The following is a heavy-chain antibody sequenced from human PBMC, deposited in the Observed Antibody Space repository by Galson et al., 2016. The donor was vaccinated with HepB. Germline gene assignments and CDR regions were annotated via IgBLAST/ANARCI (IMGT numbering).Heavy chain of an antibody. CDR2: ITFDGSNK. V-gene: IGHV3-30-3*01. D-gene: IGHD1-7*01. CDR3: ASNTYSYDKTGTHYVNFFHY. J-gene: IGHJ4*02. Sequence: SLRLSCAASDSTFSRYAMHWVRQSPDKGLEWVAVITFDGSNKYYADSMKGRFSIPRDNSKNTLYLEMNSLRTEDAAVYYCASNTYSYDKTGTHYVNFFHYWGQGTRVTVSS. CDR1: DSTFSRYA.